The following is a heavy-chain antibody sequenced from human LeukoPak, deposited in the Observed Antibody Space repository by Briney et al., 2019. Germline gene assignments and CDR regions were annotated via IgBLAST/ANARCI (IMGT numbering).Heavy chain of an antibody. J-gene: IGHJ4*02. D-gene: IGHD5-24*01. CDR2: TNNYGNEK. Sequence: GGSLRLSCATSEFIFTNYWMSWVRQAPGRGLEWVATTNNYGNEKYHVDSVKGRFTISRDNAKNSLDLQMNNLRVEDTAVYYCVRGDIDYWGQGALVTVSS. V-gene: IGHV3-7*01. CDR3: VRGDIDY. CDR1: EFIFTNYW.